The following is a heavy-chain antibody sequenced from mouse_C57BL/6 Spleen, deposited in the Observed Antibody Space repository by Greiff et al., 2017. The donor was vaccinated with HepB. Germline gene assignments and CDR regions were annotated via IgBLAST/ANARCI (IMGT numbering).Heavy chain of an antibody. D-gene: IGHD3-3*01. V-gene: IGHV5-17*01. J-gene: IGHJ3*01. CDR2: ISSGSSTI. CDR3: ARPGTGQAWFAY. CDR1: GFTFSDYG. Sequence: EVMLVESGGGLVKPGGSLKLSCAASGFTFSDYGMHWVRQAPEKGLEWVAYISSGSSTIYYADTVKGRFTISRDNAKNTLFLQMTSLRSEDTAMDYCARPGTGQAWFAYLGQGTLVTVSA.